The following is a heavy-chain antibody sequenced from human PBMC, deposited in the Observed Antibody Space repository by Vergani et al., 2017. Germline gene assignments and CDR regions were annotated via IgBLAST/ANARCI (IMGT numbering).Heavy chain of an antibody. J-gene: IGHJ4*02. D-gene: IGHD2-2*01. CDR3: ARETSYYFDY. V-gene: IGHV3-30*04. CDR2: ISYDVSNQ. Sequence: QVQLVESGGGVVQPGRSLRLSCAASGFTFSSYPMQWVRKAPGKGLEWVAVISYDVSNQYYADSVKGRFTISRDDSKNTLYLQMNSLRAEDTAVYYCARETSYYFDYWGQGTLVTVSS. CDR1: GFTFSSYP.